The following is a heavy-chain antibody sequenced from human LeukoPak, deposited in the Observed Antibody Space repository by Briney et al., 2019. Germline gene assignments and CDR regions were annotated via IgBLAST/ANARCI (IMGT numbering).Heavy chain of an antibody. Sequence: GGSLRLSCAASGFTFSSYGMHWVRQAPGKGLEWVAVMSYDGSNKYYADSVKGRSTISRDNSKNTLYLQMNSLRAEDTAVYYCAKSPNGDSSGYYFDYWGQGTLVTVSS. CDR3: AKSPNGDSSGYYFDY. J-gene: IGHJ4*02. V-gene: IGHV3-30*18. CDR2: MSYDGSNK. CDR1: GFTFSSYG. D-gene: IGHD3-22*01.